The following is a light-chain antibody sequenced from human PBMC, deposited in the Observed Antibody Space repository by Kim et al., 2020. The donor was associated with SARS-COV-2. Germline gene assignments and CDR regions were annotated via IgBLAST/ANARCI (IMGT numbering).Light chain of an antibody. J-gene: IGKJ5*01. CDR2: GAS. Sequence: EVVLTQSPGTLSLSPGERATISCRASQSIRSNSLAWYQHQPGQAHRLLIYGASLRATGIPDRFSGSGSGTDFTLTISRLEPEDFAVYYCQQYDVSVTFGQGTRLEIK. CDR1: QSIRSNS. V-gene: IGKV3-20*01. CDR3: QQYDVSVT.